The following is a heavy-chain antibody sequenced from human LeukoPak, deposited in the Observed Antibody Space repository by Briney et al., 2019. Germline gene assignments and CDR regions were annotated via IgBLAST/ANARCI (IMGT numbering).Heavy chain of an antibody. D-gene: IGHD1-26*01. J-gene: IGHJ4*02. V-gene: IGHV1-69*13. CDR3: ARVSGSCIDY. CDR2: IIPIFGTA. Sequence: SVKVSCKASGYTFTSYDISWVRQAPGQGLEWMGGIIPIFGTANYAQKFQGRVTITADESTSTAYMELSSLRSEDTAVFYCARVSGSCIDYWGQGTLVTVSS. CDR1: GYTFTSYD.